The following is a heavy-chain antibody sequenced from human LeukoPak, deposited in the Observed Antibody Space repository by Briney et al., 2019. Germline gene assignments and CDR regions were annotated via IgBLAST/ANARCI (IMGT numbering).Heavy chain of an antibody. V-gene: IGHV1-69*04. J-gene: IGHJ6*02. CDR2: IIPILGIA. D-gene: IGHD3-10*01. Sequence: ASVKVSCKASGGTFSSYAISWVRPAPGQGLEWMGRIIPILGIANYAQKFQGRVTITADKSTSTAYMELSSLRSEDTAVYYCARDRDLRGYGMDVWGQGTTVTVSS. CDR1: GGTFSSYA. CDR3: ARDRDLRGYGMDV.